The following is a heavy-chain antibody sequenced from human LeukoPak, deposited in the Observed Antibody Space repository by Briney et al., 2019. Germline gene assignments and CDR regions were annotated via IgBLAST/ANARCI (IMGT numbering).Heavy chain of an antibody. Sequence: SETLPLTCTVSGGSISGYYWSWIRQPPGKGLEWIGEINHSGSTNYNPSLKSRVTISVDTSKNQFSLKLSSVTAADTAVYYCARGSGRRYCSGGSCYGNPFPYYFDYWGQGTLVTVSS. V-gene: IGHV4-34*01. J-gene: IGHJ4*02. D-gene: IGHD2-15*01. CDR1: GGSISGYY. CDR2: INHSGST. CDR3: ARGSGRRYCSGGSCYGNPFPYYFDY.